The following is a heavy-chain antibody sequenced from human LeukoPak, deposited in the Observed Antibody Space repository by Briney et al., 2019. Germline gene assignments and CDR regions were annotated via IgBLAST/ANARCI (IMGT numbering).Heavy chain of an antibody. J-gene: IGHJ4*02. CDR3: ARIYDSSGYYYVPNPFDY. CDR2: ISSSSSYI. CDR1: GFTFSSYS. V-gene: IGHV3-21*01. D-gene: IGHD3-22*01. Sequence: RGSLRLSCAASGFTFSSYSMNWVRQAPGKGLEWVSSISSSSSYIYYADSVKGRFTISRDNAKNSLYLQMNSLRAEDTAVYYCARIYDSSGYYYVPNPFDYWGQGTLVTVSS.